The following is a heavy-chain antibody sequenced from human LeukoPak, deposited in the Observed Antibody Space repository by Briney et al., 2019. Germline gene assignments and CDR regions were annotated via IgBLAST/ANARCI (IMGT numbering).Heavy chain of an antibody. CDR3: ARDRNWGRGYFDL. D-gene: IGHD7-27*01. V-gene: IGHV4-61*09. CDR1: GGSINGGSYY. CDR2: IFTTGST. Sequence: PSETLSLTCSVSGGSINGGSYYWSWIRQPARKPLEWIGHIFTTGSTSYNPSLRTRVTISEDSSKDQFSLNLKSVTAADTAVYYCARDRNWGRGYFDLWGRGTLVIVSS. J-gene: IGHJ2*01.